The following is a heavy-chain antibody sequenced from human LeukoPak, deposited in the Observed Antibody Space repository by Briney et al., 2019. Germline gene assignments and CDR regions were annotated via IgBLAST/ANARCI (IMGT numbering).Heavy chain of an antibody. CDR1: GGSISSGGYY. D-gene: IGHD3-9*01. CDR3: ARGPYDILTGSNWFDP. CDR2: IYYSGST. V-gene: IGHV4-31*03. J-gene: IGHJ5*02. Sequence: SQTLSLTCTVSGGSISSGGYYWSWIRQHPGKGLEWIGYIYYSGSTYYNPSLKSRVTISVDTSKNQFSLKLSSVTAADTAVYYCARGPYDILTGSNWFDPWGQGTQVTVSS.